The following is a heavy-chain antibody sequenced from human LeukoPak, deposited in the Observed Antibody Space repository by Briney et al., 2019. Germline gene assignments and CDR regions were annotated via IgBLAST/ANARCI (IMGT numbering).Heavy chain of an antibody. CDR1: GFTFSIYG. V-gene: IGHV3-33*01. CDR3: ARSYGSGSYLWIFDY. CDR2: IWYDGSNK. J-gene: IGHJ4*02. Sequence: GGSLGLSCAASGFTFSIYGMHWVRQAPGKGLEWVAIIWYDGSNKYYADSVKGRFTISRDNSKNTLFLQMNSLRAEDTAVYYCARSYGSGSYLWIFDYWGQGTLVTVSS. D-gene: IGHD3-10*01.